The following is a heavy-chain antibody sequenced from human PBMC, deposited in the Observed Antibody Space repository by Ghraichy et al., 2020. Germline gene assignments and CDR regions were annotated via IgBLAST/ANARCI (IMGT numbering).Heavy chain of an antibody. CDR3: TRVYSKRPFYFFDC. J-gene: IGHJ4*02. CDR2: IRSKAYGGTT. CDR1: GFTFGDYA. V-gene: IGHV3-49*04. D-gene: IGHD2/OR15-2a*01. Sequence: GGSLRLSCTTSGFTFGDYAMSWVRQAPGKGLEWVGFIRSKAYGGTTEYAASVKGRFTISRDDSKSIAYLQMNSLKTEDTAVYYCTRVYSKRPFYFFDCWGQGTLATVSS.